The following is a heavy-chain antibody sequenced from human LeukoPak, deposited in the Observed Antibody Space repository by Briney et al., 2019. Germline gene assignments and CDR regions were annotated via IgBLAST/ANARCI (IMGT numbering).Heavy chain of an antibody. Sequence: SQTLSLTCAVSGGSISSGGYSWSWIRQPPGKGLEWIGYIYYSGSTYYNPSLKSRVTISVDTSKNQFSLKVSSVTAADTAVYYCARRSTLRVAAAGYGYMDVWGKGTTVTISS. CDR1: GGSISSGGYS. D-gene: IGHD6-13*01. J-gene: IGHJ6*03. CDR2: IYYSGST. V-gene: IGHV4-30-4*07. CDR3: ARRSTLRVAAAGYGYMDV.